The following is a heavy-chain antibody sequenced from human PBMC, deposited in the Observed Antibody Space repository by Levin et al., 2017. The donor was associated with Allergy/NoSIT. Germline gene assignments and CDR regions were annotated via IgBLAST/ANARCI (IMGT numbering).Heavy chain of an antibody. CDR3: AWGSVVIPWWYFDL. Sequence: GESLKISCAASGFTFSSYSMTWVRQAPGKGLEWVSYISSASGTIKYADSVRGRFTISRDNAENSLHLQINNLRDEDTAVYYCAWGSVVIPWWYFDLWGRGTLVTVSS. D-gene: IGHD3-22*01. J-gene: IGHJ2*01. CDR1: GFTFSSYS. V-gene: IGHV3-48*02. CDR2: ISSASGTI.